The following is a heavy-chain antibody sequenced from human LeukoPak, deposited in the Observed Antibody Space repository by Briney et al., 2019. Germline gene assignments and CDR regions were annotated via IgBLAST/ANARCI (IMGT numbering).Heavy chain of an antibody. D-gene: IGHD4-17*01. CDR1: GFPYSSYA. V-gene: IGHV3-23*01. Sequence: HPGGPLRLPCAASGFPYSSYAMLWVRQAPGRGVECVSAIIGSGGSTYYADSVKGRFNISRDNYKNTLYLQMNSLRAEDTAVYYCAKDPDVSTATVDYWGQGTLVTVSS. J-gene: IGHJ4*02. CDR3: AKDPDVSTATVDY. CDR2: IIGSGGST.